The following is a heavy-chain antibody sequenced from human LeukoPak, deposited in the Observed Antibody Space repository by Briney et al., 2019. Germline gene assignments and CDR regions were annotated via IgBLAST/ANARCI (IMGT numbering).Heavy chain of an antibody. CDR2: ISGSGGST. CDR1: GFTFSSYA. Sequence: GGSLRLSCAASGFTFSSYAMSWVRPAPGKGLEWVSAISGSGGSTYYADSVKGRFTISRDNSKNTLYLQMNSLRAEDTAVYYCAKDPRDGYYYYGMAVWGQGTTVTVSS. CDR3: AKDPRDGYYYYGMAV. J-gene: IGHJ6*02. V-gene: IGHV3-23*01.